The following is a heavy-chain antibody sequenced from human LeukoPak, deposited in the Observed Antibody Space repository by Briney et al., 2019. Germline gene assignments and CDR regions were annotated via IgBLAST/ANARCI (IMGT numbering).Heavy chain of an antibody. CDR1: GYTFTSYY. CDR2: INPSGGST. D-gene: IGHD1-26*01. J-gene: IGHJ2*01. CDR3: ARDRTVGIVGATFAPDWYFDL. Sequence: ASVKVSCKASGYTFTSYYMHWVRQAPGQGLEWMGTINPSGGSTSYAQKFQGRVTMTRDTSTSTVYMELSSLRSEDTAVYYCARDRTVGIVGATFAPDWYFDLWGRGTLVTVSS. V-gene: IGHV1-46*01.